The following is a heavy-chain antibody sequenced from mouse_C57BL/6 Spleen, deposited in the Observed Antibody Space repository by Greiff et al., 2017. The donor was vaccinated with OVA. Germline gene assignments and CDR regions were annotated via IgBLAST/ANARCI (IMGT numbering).Heavy chain of an antibody. Sequence: QVQLQQSGAELVKPGASVKMSCKASGYTFTSYWITWVKQRPGQGLEWIGDIYPGSGSTNYNEKFKSKATLTVDTSSSTAYMQLSSLTSEDSAVYYCARTDPYYFDDWGQGTTLTVSS. CDR1: GYTFTSYW. CDR2: IYPGSGST. CDR3: ARTDPYYFDD. J-gene: IGHJ2*01. V-gene: IGHV1-55*01.